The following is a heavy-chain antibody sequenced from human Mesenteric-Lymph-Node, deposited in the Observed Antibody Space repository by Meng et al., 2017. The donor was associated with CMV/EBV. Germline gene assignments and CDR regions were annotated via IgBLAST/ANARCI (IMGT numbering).Heavy chain of an antibody. D-gene: IGHD4-11*01. Sequence: SCAASGFTFDDYGMSWVRQAPGKGLEWVSGINWNGGSTGYADSVKGRFTISRDNAKNSLYLQMNSLRAEDTALYYCARVYSNYDIFDYWGQGTLVTVSS. J-gene: IGHJ4*02. V-gene: IGHV3-20*04. CDR3: ARVYSNYDIFDY. CDR2: INWNGGST. CDR1: GFTFDDYG.